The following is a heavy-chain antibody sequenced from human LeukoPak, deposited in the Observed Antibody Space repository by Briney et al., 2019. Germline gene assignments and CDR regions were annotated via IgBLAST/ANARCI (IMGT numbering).Heavy chain of an antibody. V-gene: IGHV4-59*08. CDR1: GGSISNYY. CDR2: ISYSGNT. J-gene: IGHJ6*03. CDR3: ARAPGYYYMDV. Sequence: SETLSLTCTVSGGSISNYYWTWIRQPPGKGLEWIGFISYSGNTNYNPSLKSRVTISLDTSKNQFSLKLSSVTAADTAVYYCARAPGYYYMDVWGKGTTVTISS.